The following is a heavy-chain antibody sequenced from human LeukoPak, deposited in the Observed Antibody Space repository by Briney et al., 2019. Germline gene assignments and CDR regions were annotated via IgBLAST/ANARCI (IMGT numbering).Heavy chain of an antibody. J-gene: IGHJ5*02. CDR1: GGSISSGSYD. V-gene: IGHV4-61*02. D-gene: IGHD5-24*01. Sequence: PSETLSLTCTVSGGSISSGSYDWSWIRQPAGKGLEWIGRIYTSGSTNYNPSLKSRVTISVDTSKNQFSLKLSSVTAADTAVYYCARDATAQLQSGWFDPWGQGTLVTVSS. CDR2: IYTSGST. CDR3: ARDATAQLQSGWFDP.